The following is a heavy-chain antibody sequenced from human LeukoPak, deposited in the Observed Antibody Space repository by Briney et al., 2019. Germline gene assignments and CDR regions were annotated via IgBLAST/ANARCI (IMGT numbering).Heavy chain of an antibody. V-gene: IGHV5-51*01. CDR1: GYSFASYW. CDR2: FYPGDSDT. J-gene: IGHJ2*01. Sequence: GESLKISCKGSGYSFASYWIGWVRQMPGKGLEWMGIFYPGDSDTRYSPSFQGQVTMSADKSISTAYLQWSSLKASDTAMYYCARQKAYDRYFDLWGRGTLVTVSS. CDR3: ARQKAYDRYFDL. D-gene: IGHD3-3*01.